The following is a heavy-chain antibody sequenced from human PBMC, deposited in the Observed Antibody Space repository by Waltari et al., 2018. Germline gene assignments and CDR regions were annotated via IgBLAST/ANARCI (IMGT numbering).Heavy chain of an antibody. D-gene: IGHD4-17*01. V-gene: IGHV3-48*01. Sequence: VQLVESGGGLVQPGGSLRLSCAASGFTFSNYNFNWFRQAPGKGLEWVSFLSSGGGTIFYPDSVKGRFTISRDNSKNTLYLQMNSLRAEDTAVYYCAKDRAVTTPFDYWGQGTLVTVSS. J-gene: IGHJ4*02. CDR1: GFTFSNYN. CDR2: LSSGGGTI. CDR3: AKDRAVTTPFDY.